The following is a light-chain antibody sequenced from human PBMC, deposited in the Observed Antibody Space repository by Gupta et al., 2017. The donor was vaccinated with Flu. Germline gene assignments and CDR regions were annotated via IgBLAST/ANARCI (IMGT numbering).Light chain of an antibody. CDR3: QQRSNWPAT. J-gene: IGKJ2*01. CDR2: DAS. Sequence: GERATLSCRASQSVSSYLAWYQQKPGQAPRLLIYDASSRATGIPARFSGSGSGTDFTLTISSLEPEDFAVYYCQQRSNWPATFGQGTKLEIK. V-gene: IGKV3-11*01. CDR1: QSVSSY.